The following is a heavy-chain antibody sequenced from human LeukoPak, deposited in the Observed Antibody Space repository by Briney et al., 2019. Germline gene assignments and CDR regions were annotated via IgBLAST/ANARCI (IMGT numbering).Heavy chain of an antibody. CDR2: ISSTSTYI. D-gene: IGHD6-25*01. Sequence: GGSLRLSCAASGFTFSSYTMNWVRQAPGKGLEWVSSISSTSTYILGADSVKGRFTIYRDNAKNSLYLQMNSLRAEDTAMYYCARGMRQIDDAFDLWGQGTMVTVSS. J-gene: IGHJ3*01. CDR3: ARGMRQIDDAFDL. V-gene: IGHV3-21*06. CDR1: GFTFSSYT.